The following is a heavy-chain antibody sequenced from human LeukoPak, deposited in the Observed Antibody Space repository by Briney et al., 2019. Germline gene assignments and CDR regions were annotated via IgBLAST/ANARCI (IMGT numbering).Heavy chain of an antibody. CDR2: TYYRSKWYN. D-gene: IGHD5-24*01. Sequence: SQTLSLTCALSGDSFSSYRASWTWIRQSPSRGLEWLGRTYYRSKWYNDYAVTLKSRISINPDTSKNQFSLQLNSVTPEDTAVYYCSRSDGASDLDYWGQGTLVTVSS. V-gene: IGHV6-1*01. CDR3: SRSDGASDLDY. J-gene: IGHJ4*02. CDR1: GDSFSSYRAS.